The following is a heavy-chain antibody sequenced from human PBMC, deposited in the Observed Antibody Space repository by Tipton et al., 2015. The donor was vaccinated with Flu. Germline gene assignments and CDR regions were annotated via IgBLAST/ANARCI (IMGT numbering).Heavy chain of an antibody. CDR3: ARDTAVTARPVY. V-gene: IGHV4-38-2*02. J-gene: IGHJ4*02. D-gene: IGHD6-6*01. CDR1: GYFISTGFY. Sequence: TLSLTCSVSGYFISTGFYWAWLRQTPGKGPEWIGSIFHSGITYYNPSLNSRVTISVDTSKNQFSLKLNSVTAADTAVYYCARDTAVTARPVYWSQGTLVTVSS. CDR2: IFHSGIT.